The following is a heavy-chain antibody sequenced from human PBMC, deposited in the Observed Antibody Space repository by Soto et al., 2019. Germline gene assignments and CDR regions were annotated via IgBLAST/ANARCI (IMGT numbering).Heavy chain of an antibody. Sequence: HPGGSLRLSCAASGFTFSSYAMSWVRQAPGKGLEWVSAISGSGGSTYYADSVKGRFTISRDNSKNTLYLQMNSLRAEDTAVYYCAKDGLKGNMWFGHPGKDYYYYYGMDVWGQGTTVTVSS. J-gene: IGHJ6*02. D-gene: IGHD3-10*01. V-gene: IGHV3-23*01. CDR2: ISGSGGST. CDR1: GFTFSSYA. CDR3: AKDGLKGNMWFGHPGKDYYYYYGMDV.